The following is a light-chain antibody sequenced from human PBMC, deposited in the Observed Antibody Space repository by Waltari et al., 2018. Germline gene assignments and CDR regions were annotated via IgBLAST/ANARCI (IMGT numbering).Light chain of an antibody. Sequence: QSVLTQPPSVSGAPGPRVTISCSGSSSNIGAGFDGQWYQQLPGTAPKLLIYGISVRPSGVPNRFSHSKSGASASLAITGLQADDEGHYYCQSYDSSLDSVVFGGGTKLTVL. CDR1: SSNIGAGFD. CDR2: GIS. V-gene: IGLV1-40*01. CDR3: QSYDSSLDSVV. J-gene: IGLJ2*01.